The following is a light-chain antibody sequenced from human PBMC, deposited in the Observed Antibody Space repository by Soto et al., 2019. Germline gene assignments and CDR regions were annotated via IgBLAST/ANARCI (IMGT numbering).Light chain of an antibody. J-gene: IGKJ5*01. CDR3: QQRSHWPPIT. CDR1: QTIRGL. V-gene: IGKV3-11*01. Sequence: EIVLTQSPATLSLSPGERATLSCRTSQTIRGLLNWYQQRPGQAPRLLIYDTSNRATDIPARFSGSGSGTDFILTISSLDPEDFGVYYCQQRSHWPPITFGQGTRLEIK. CDR2: DTS.